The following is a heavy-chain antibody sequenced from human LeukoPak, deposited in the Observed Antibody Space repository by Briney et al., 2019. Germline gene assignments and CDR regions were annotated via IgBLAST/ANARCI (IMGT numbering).Heavy chain of an antibody. CDR2: INHSGST. CDR3: ARSYDSSGYYYDAFDI. Sequence: SETLSLTCAVYGGSFSGYYWSWIRQPPGKGLEWIGEINHSGSTNYIPSLKSRVTISVDTSKNQFSLKLSSVTAADTAVYYCARSYDSSGYYYDAFDIWGQGTMVTVSS. D-gene: IGHD3-22*01. J-gene: IGHJ3*02. CDR1: GGSFSGYY. V-gene: IGHV4-34*01.